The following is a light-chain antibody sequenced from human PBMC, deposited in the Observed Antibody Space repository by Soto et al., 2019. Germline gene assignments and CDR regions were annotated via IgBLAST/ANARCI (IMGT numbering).Light chain of an antibody. J-gene: IGKJ1*01. CDR3: QQYNSYPWT. V-gene: IGKV1-5*01. Sequence: DIQMTQSPSTLSASVGDRVTITCRASQSISSWLAWYQQKPGKAPKLLIYDASSLESGVPSRISGSGSGKEFTLTSSSLQPDDFATYYCQQYNSYPWTFGQGTKVEIK. CDR1: QSISSW. CDR2: DAS.